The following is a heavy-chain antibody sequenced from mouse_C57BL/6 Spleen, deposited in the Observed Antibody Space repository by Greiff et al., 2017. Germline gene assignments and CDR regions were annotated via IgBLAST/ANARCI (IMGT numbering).Heavy chain of an antibody. D-gene: IGHD1-1*01. Sequence: QVQLQQSGAELVKPGASVKISCKASGYAFSSYWMNWVKQRPGKGLEWIGQIYPGDGDTNSNGKFKGKATLTADKSSSTAYMQLSSLTSEDSAVYVCARSGTTVPYAMDYWGQGGSVTGFS. CDR1: GYAFSSYW. CDR3: ARSGTTVPYAMDY. J-gene: IGHJ4*01. CDR2: IYPGDGDT. V-gene: IGHV1-80*01.